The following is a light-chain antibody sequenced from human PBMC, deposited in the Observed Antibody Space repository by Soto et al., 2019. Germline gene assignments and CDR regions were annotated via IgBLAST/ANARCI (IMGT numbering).Light chain of an antibody. CDR1: QGISSY. Sequence: IQLTQSPSSLSASVGDRVTITCRASQGISSYLAWYQQKPGKAPKLLIYAASTLQSGVPSRFSGSGSGTDFTLTISSLQPEDNATYYCQQYENRPYTFGPGTKVDIK. CDR3: QQYENRPYT. V-gene: IGKV1-9*01. CDR2: AAS. J-gene: IGKJ3*01.